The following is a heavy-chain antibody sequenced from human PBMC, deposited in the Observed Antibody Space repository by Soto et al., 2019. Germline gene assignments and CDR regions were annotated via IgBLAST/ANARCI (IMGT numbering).Heavy chain of an antibody. D-gene: IGHD4-17*01. Sequence: QVTLKESGPVLVKPTETLTLTCSVSGFSLTNGRMGESWIRQPPGTALEWLAHFFSDAERSYSTSMQSRLNMYKDSSGSQVVLTMTNMAPADTATDFCARMDGDYNYYGLDVWGHGIAVTVSS. CDR2: FFSDAER. J-gene: IGHJ6*02. CDR1: GFSLTNGRMG. CDR3: ARMDGDYNYYGLDV. V-gene: IGHV2-26*01.